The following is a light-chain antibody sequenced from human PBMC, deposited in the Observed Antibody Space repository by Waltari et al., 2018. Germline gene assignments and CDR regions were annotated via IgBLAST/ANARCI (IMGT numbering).Light chain of an antibody. CDR2: AAS. V-gene: IGKV3-20*01. CDR3: QQYAVSPIT. J-gene: IGKJ5*01. CDR1: QGVGRNY. Sequence: DIVLTQSPGTLSLSPGERATLSCRASQGVGRNYGAWHQQKPGQAPRILIHAASNRATDIPDRFSGSGSGTDFTLTITRLEPEDFAVYHCQQYAVSPITFGQGTRLEIK.